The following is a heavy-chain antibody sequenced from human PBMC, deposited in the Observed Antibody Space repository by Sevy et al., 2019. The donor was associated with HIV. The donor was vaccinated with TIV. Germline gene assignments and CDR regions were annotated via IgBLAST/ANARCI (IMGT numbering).Heavy chain of an antibody. CDR3: ARDRRTLNYYGSSGYNYYFDY. CDR2: ITDSSNYI. Sequence: GGSLRLSCAASGFTFSTYNMNWVRQAPGKGLEWVSSITDSSNYIYHADSVKGGFPISRDNAKNSLYLQMNSLRAEDTAVYFCARDRRTLNYYGSSGYNYYFDYWGQGTLVTVSS. V-gene: IGHV3-21*01. D-gene: IGHD3-22*01. CDR1: GFTFSTYN. J-gene: IGHJ4*02.